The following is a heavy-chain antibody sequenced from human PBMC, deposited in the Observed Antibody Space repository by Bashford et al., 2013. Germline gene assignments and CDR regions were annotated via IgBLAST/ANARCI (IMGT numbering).Heavy chain of an antibody. CDR2: IYPGDSDT. CDR1: GYSFTSYW. CDR3: ARHRPAALYYYYGMDV. Sequence: GESLKISCKGSGYSFTSYWIGWVRQMPGKGLEWMGIIYPGDSDTRYSPSFQGQVTISADKSISTAYLQWSSLKASDTAMYYCARHRPAALYYYYGMDVWGQGTTVTVSS. J-gene: IGHJ6*02. V-gene: IGHV5-51*01. D-gene: IGHD2-2*01.